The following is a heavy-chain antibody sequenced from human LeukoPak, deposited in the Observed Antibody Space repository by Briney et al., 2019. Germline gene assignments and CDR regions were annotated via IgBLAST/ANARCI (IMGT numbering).Heavy chain of an antibody. D-gene: IGHD1-26*01. CDR3: ARHSGSYPD. V-gene: IGHV3-30*02. J-gene: IGHJ4*02. CDR1: GFTFSTYG. CDR2: IRYDGTNK. Sequence: GGSLRLSCAAPGFTFSTYGMNWVRQAPGKGLEWVAFIRYDGTNKYYADYVKGRFTISRDTSKNTLYLQMISPRAEDPAVYYCARHSGSYPDGGQGTLVTVSS.